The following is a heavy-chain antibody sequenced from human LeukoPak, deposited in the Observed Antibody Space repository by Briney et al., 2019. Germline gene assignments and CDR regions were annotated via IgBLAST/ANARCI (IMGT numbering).Heavy chain of an antibody. J-gene: IGHJ4*02. CDR2: IKANSGGT. CDR1: GYTLTGYY. V-gene: IGHV1-2*02. Sequence: VASVKDSCKASGYTLTGYYTCWVRQAPGQGLESVGWIKANSGGTNDAQKFQGRVTMTRDTSISTAYMELSRLRSDDTAVYYGARESLDYGDSTASLDYGGQGTLVTVSS. CDR3: ARESLDYGDSTASLDY. D-gene: IGHD4-17*01.